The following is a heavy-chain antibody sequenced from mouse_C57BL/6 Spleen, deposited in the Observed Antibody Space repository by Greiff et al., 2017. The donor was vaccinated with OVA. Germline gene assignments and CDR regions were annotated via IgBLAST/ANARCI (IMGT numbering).Heavy chain of an antibody. CDR3: ARRGYYDYDVDFDY. CDR1: GYTFTSYW. CDR2: IYPGSGST. V-gene: IGHV1-55*01. J-gene: IGHJ2*01. D-gene: IGHD2-4*01. Sequence: QVQLQQPGAELVKPGASVKMSCKASGYTFTSYWITWVKQRPGQGLEWIGDIYPGSGSTNYNEKFKSKATLTVDTSSSTAYMQLSSLTSEDSAVYYCARRGYYDYDVDFDYWGQGTTLTVSS.